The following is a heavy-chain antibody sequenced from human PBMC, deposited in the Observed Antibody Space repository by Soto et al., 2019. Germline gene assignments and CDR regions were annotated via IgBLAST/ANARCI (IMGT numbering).Heavy chain of an antibody. CDR2: ISNSGRTI. CDR1: GFTFSDYY. D-gene: IGHD3-3*01. J-gene: IGHJ2*01. Sequence: QVQLVESGGGLVKPGGSLRLSCAASGFTFSDYYITWIRQAPGKGLEWVSYISNSGRTIYYADSVKGRFTISRDNAKNSLYLQMNSLRAEDTAVYYCARQYYDFWVGSSKAPHSYFDLWGLGTLVTVSS. V-gene: IGHV3-11*01. CDR3: ARQYYDFWVGSSKAPHSYFDL.